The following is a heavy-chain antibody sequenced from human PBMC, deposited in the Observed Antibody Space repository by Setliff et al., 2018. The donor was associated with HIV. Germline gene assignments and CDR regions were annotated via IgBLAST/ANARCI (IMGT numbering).Heavy chain of an antibody. V-gene: IGHV4-38-2*01. D-gene: IGHD2-21*02. CDR1: GYSINSGHY. CDR3: ARGQGCGGGCHYAFEM. J-gene: IGHJ3*02. Sequence: SETLSLTCAVSGYSINSGHYWGWIRQSPGKGLEWVGSIYHTGTTYFNPSLKSRVTISEDTSKNQISLNLNSVTAADTAVYYCARGQGCGGGCHYAFEMWGQGTMVTVSS. CDR2: IYHTGTT.